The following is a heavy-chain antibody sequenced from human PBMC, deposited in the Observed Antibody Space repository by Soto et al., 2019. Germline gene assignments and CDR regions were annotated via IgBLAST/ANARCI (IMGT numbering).Heavy chain of an antibody. Sequence: APVKVSCKASGYTFTGYYMHWVRQAPGQGLEWMGWINPNSGGTNYAQKFQGRVTMTRDTSISTAYMELSRLRSDDTAVYYCARGVGSGYFIYYYYGMDVWGQGNTVTVSS. CDR3: ARGVGSGYFIYYYYGMDV. J-gene: IGHJ6*02. CDR2: INPNSGGT. V-gene: IGHV1-2*02. D-gene: IGHD3-22*01. CDR1: GYTFTGYY.